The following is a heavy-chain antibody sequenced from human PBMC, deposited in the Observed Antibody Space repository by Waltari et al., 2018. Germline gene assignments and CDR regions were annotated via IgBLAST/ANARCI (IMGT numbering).Heavy chain of an antibody. CDR3: ARDDFGSGRVLDL. J-gene: IGHJ5*02. CDR2: IRYDGSSQ. CDR1: GFTFRNYG. Sequence: QEQLVESGGGVVHPGRSLTVSCAASGFTFRNYGMHWVRQAPGTGLQWVAVIRYDGSSQYYADSVKGRFSVSRDNSKNTLYLQMNSLRAEDTAVYYCARDDFGSGRVLDLWGQGTLVTVSS. D-gene: IGHD3-10*01. V-gene: IGHV3-33*08.